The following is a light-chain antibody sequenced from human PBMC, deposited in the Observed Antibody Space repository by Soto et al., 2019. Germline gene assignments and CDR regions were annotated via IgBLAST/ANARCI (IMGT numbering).Light chain of an antibody. V-gene: IGLV2-8*01. J-gene: IGLJ1*01. CDR1: MRDVGAYNL. CDR3: SSYAGTNNYV. CDR2: EVT. Sequence: QSALTQPASVSGSPGQSITISCAGTMRDVGAYNLVSWYQQHPGRAPQLIIYEVTKRPSDIPGRFSGSKSGNTASLTVSGLQAEDEADYYCSSYAGTNNYVFGTGTKVTVL.